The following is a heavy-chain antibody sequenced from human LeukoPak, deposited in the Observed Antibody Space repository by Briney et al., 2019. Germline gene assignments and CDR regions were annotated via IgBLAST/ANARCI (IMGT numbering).Heavy chain of an antibody. CDR3: ARGPYTSGWFSLDY. D-gene: IGHD6-19*01. CDR2: IYNSGNT. CDR1: GGSISSYY. V-gene: IGHV4-4*07. J-gene: IGHJ4*02. Sequence: SETLSLTCTVSGGSISSYYWSWIRQPTGKGLEWIGRIYNSGNTNYNPSLKSRVTISVDTSKNQFSLKMSSVTAADTAVYYCARGPYTSGWFSLDYWGQGTLVTVSS.